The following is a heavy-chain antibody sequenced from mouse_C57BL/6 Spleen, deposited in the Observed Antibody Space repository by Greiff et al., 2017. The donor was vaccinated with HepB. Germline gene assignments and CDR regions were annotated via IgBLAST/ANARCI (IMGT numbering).Heavy chain of an antibody. CDR2: IRSGSSTI. J-gene: IGHJ1*01. CDR1: GFTFSDYG. CDR3: ARRNLYGNFDD. V-gene: IGHV5-17*01. Sequence: EVNVVESGGGLVKPGGSLKLSCAASGFTFSDYGMHWVRQAPEKGLEWVAYIRSGSSTIYYADTVKGRFTISRDNAKNTLYLQMTSLRSEDTAMYYCARRNLYGNFDDWGPGTTVTVSS.